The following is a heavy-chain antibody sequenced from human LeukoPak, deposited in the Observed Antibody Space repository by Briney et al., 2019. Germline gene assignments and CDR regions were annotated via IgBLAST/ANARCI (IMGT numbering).Heavy chain of an antibody. CDR1: GFTFSSCA. V-gene: IGHV3-33*01. CDR3: AGGSGDYSPDF. CDR2: IWYGGSNK. D-gene: IGHD4-17*01. Sequence: GGSLRLSCAASGFTFSSCAMHWVRQAPGKGLEWVALIWYGGSNKYYADSVKGRFTISRDNAKNTLYLQMNSLRAEDTAVYYCAGGSGDYSPDFWGQGTLVTVSS. J-gene: IGHJ4*02.